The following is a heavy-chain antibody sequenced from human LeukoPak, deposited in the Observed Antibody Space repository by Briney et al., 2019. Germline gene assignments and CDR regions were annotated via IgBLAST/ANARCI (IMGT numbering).Heavy chain of an antibody. V-gene: IGHV3-7*01. CDR3: ARDLAYSRLDY. Sequence: GGSLRLSCAVSGLTFSSSWMDWVRQAPGKGLERVASINPDGNKKYSADSVKGRFTISRDNAENSLYLQMNSLRVEDTAFYYCARDLAYSRLDYWGQGMLVTVSS. D-gene: IGHD5-18*01. CDR2: INPDGNKK. J-gene: IGHJ4*02. CDR1: GLTFSSSW.